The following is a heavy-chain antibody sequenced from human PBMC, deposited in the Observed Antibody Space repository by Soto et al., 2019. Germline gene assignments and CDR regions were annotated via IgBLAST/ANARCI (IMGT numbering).Heavy chain of an antibody. Sequence: QVQLQESGPGLVKPSQTLSLTCTVSGGSISSGDYYWSWIRQPPGKGLEWIGYIYYSGSTYYNPSSKSRVTISVDTSKNQFSLKLSSVTAADTAVYYCARASAGERGSFDYWGQGTLVTVSS. CDR2: IYYSGST. D-gene: IGHD1-26*01. J-gene: IGHJ4*02. CDR1: GGSISSGDYY. CDR3: ARASAGERGSFDY. V-gene: IGHV4-30-4*01.